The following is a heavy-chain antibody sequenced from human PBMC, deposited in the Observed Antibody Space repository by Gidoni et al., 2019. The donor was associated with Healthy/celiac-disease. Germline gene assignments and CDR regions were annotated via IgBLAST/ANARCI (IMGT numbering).Heavy chain of an antibody. CDR1: GFSLSTSGMC. J-gene: IGHJ4*02. D-gene: IGHD1-26*01. Sequence: QVPLRESGPALLKPHQTLTLTCTFSGFSLSTSGMCVSWIRQPPVKCLEGFARIDYDEDKYYSTSLKTRLTISKDNSKNQVVLTMTNMDPVDTATYYCAREKWELPDYWGQGTLVTVSS. CDR3: AREKWELPDY. CDR2: IDYDEDK. V-gene: IGHV2-70*15.